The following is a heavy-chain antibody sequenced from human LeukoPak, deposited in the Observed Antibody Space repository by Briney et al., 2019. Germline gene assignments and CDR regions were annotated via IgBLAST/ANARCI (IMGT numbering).Heavy chain of an antibody. CDR2: IGSSSTYI. V-gene: IGHV3-21*01. J-gene: IGHJ3*02. Sequence: GGSLRLSCAASGFTFSSYWMHWVRQAPGKGLEWVSSIGSSSTYIYYADSVKGRFTISRDNAKNSLYLQMNSLRAEDTAVYYCARGDNWNDVGAFDIWGQGTTVTVSS. CDR1: GFTFSSYW. D-gene: IGHD1-20*01. CDR3: ARGDNWNDVGAFDI.